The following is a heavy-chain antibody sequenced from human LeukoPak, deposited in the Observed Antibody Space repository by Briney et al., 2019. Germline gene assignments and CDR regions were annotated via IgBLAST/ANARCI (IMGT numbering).Heavy chain of an antibody. CDR2: IKQDGSEK. V-gene: IGHV3-7*01. Sequence: GGSLRLSCAASGFKFSSNWMSWVRQAPGKGLEWVANIKQDGSEKYYVDSVKGRFTISRDNAKNSLYLQMNSLRAEDAAVYYCAREGPSVTPYYWGQGTLVTVSS. D-gene: IGHD4-17*01. J-gene: IGHJ4*02. CDR1: GFKFSSNW. CDR3: AREGPSVTPYY.